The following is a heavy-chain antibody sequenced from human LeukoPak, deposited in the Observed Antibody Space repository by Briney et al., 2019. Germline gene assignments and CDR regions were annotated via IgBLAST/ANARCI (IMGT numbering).Heavy chain of an antibody. V-gene: IGHV3-23*01. CDR2: ISGSGSST. CDR1: GFTFSNYA. Sequence: GGSLRLSCAASGFTFSNYAMTWVRQAPGKGLEWVSGISGSGSSTYYADSVKGRFTLSRDYPKNTLYLQMNSLRAEDTAVYYCARIALYDNPAFSSGYSYYSSPWDVGGKGPTFTFPS. D-gene: IGHD2/OR15-2a*01. J-gene: IGHJ6*04. CDR3: ARIALYDNPAFSSGYSYYSSPWDV.